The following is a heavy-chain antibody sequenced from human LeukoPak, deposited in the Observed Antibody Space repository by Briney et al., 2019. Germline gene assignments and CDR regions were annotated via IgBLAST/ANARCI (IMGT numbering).Heavy chain of an antibody. D-gene: IGHD6-6*01. Sequence: SETLSLTCTVSGGSISSYYWSWIRQPPGKGLEWIGYIYYSGSTNYNPSLKSRVTISVDTSKNQFSLKLSSVTAADTAVYYCARAGKYSSSPDYYFNYWGQGTLVTVSS. V-gene: IGHV4-59*12. CDR1: GGSISSYY. J-gene: IGHJ4*02. CDR2: IYYSGST. CDR3: ARAGKYSSSPDYYFNY.